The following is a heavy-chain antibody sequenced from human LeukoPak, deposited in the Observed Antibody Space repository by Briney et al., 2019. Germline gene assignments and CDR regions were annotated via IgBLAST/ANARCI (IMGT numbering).Heavy chain of an antibody. V-gene: IGHV3-64*01. CDR3: TRDIGRLRGDAFDF. CDR1: GFTSSPYA. CDR2: ISGNGRST. J-gene: IGHJ3*01. D-gene: IGHD2-15*01. Sequence: GGSLRLSCTASGFTSSPYATHWVRQAPGKGLEYVSGISGNGRSTFYASSVKGRFTVSRDNSKDTLYLQMGSLRAEDMAVYYCTRDIGRLRGDAFDFWGQGTMVTVSS.